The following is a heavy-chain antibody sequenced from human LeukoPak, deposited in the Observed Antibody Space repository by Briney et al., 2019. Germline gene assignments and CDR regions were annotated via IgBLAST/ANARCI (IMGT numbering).Heavy chain of an antibody. CDR3: AGRLWRRDGYNLSAFDI. J-gene: IGHJ3*02. Sequence: NSSETLSLTCTVSGGSISSYYWNWIRQPPGKGLEWIGYIYYGGSTNYNPSLKSRVTISVDTSKNQFSLKLSSVTAADTAVYYCAGRLWRRDGYNLSAFDIWGQGTMVTVSS. V-gene: IGHV4-59*01. CDR2: IYYGGST. CDR1: GGSISSYY. D-gene: IGHD5-24*01.